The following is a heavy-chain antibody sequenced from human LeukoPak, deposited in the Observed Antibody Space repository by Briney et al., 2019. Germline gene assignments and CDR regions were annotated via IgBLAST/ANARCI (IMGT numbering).Heavy chain of an antibody. CDR3: ARAGTLDIVVVPAAIPANWFDP. CDR2: IYYSGST. D-gene: IGHD2-2*01. V-gene: IGHV4-31*03. J-gene: IGHJ5*02. Sequence: SETLSLTCTVSGGSISSGGYYWSWIRQHPGKGLEWIGYIYYSGSTYYNPSLKSRVTISVDTSKNQSSLKLSSVTAADTAVYYCARAGTLDIVVVPAAIPANWFDPWGQGTLVTVSS. CDR1: GGSISSGGYY.